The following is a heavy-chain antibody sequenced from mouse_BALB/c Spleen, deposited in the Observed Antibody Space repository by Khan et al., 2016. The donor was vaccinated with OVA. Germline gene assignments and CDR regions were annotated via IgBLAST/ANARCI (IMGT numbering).Heavy chain of an antibody. V-gene: IGHV1-9*01. CDR3: ARGNYYGSSSWFDY. D-gene: IGHD1-1*01. J-gene: IGHJ3*01. CDR1: GYTFSSYW. Sequence: QVQLKESGAELMKPGASVKISCKATGYTFSSYWIEWVKQRPGHGLEWIGEILPGSGRNNYNEKFKGKATFTADTSSNTAYMQLSNLTSDDSAVYYCARGNYYGSSSWFDYWGQGTLVTVSA. CDR2: ILPGSGRN.